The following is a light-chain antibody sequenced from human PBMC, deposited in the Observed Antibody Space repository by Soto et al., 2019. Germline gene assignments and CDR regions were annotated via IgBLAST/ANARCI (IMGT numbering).Light chain of an antibody. J-gene: IGKJ1*01. V-gene: IGKV1-5*01. Sequence: DIQLTQSPSTLSASVGDRVTITCRASQGITGWLAWYQQKPGKAPKLLIFDAYTLESGVPPRFTGSGSGTEFTLSISNLQPDDFATYYGQQYQRYWTFGHGTKVEVK. CDR1: QGITGW. CDR3: QQYQRYWT. CDR2: DAY.